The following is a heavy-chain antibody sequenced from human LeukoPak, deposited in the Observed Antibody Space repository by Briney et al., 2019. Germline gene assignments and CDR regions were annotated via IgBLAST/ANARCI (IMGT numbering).Heavy chain of an antibody. V-gene: IGHV1-2*02. CDR1: GYTFTGYY. Sequence: ASVKVSCKASGYTFTGYYMHWVRQAPGQGLEWMGWINPNSGGTNYAQKFQGRVTMTEDTSTDTAYMELSSLRSEDTAVYYCATASYAWFDPWGQGTLVTVSS. D-gene: IGHD2-2*01. CDR2: INPNSGGT. CDR3: ATASYAWFDP. J-gene: IGHJ5*02.